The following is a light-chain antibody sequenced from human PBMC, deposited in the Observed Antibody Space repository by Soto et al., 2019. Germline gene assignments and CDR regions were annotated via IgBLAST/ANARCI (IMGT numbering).Light chain of an antibody. V-gene: IGLV2-11*01. Sequence: QSALPQPRSVTGSPGQSITISCAGTSSDVGFYGYVSWYQQHPGRPPKLMIYDVNKRPSGVPDRFSGSRSGNTASLTISGLQADDEAEYYCCSYSGGYSYVFGSGTKVTVL. J-gene: IGLJ1*01. CDR2: DVN. CDR3: CSYSGGYSYV. CDR1: SSDVGFYGY.